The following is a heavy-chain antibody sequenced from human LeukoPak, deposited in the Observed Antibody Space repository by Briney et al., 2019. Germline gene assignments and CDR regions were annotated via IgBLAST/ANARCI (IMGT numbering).Heavy chain of an antibody. V-gene: IGHV4-30-2*01. CDR1: GGSISSGGYS. CDR2: IYHSGST. Sequence: PSETLSLTCAVSGGSISSGGYSWSWIRQPPGKGLEWIGYIYHSGSTYYNPSLKSRVTISVDRSKNQFSLKLSSVTAADTAVYYCARGRGCSGGSCYSDYWGQGTLVTVSS. J-gene: IGHJ4*02. CDR3: ARGRGCSGGSCYSDY. D-gene: IGHD2-15*01.